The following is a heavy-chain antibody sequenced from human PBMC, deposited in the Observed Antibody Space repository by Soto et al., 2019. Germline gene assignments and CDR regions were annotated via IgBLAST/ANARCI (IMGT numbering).Heavy chain of an antibody. J-gene: IGHJ3*02. CDR1: GYSFTSYW. Sequence: PGESLKISCKGSGYSFTSYWIGWVRQMPGKGLEWMGIIYPGDSDTRYSPSFQGQVTISADKSISTAYLQWSSLKASDTAMYYCARPSSGWYRRLDAFDIWGQGTRVTVSS. D-gene: IGHD6-19*01. CDR2: IYPGDSDT. CDR3: ARPSSGWYRRLDAFDI. V-gene: IGHV5-51*01.